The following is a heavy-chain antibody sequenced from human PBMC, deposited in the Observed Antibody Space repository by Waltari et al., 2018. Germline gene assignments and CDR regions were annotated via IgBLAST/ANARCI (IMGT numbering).Heavy chain of an antibody. CDR2: ISSSSSYI. Sequence: EVQLVESGGGLVKPGGSLRLSCAASGFTFSSYSMNWVRQAPGKGLEWVSSISSSSSYIYYADSVKGRFTISRDNAKNSLYLQMNSLRAEDTAVYYCARHLFSSLNYGDFDYWGQGTLVTVSS. V-gene: IGHV3-21*01. J-gene: IGHJ4*02. CDR3: ARHLFSSLNYGDFDY. CDR1: GFTFSSYS. D-gene: IGHD4-17*01.